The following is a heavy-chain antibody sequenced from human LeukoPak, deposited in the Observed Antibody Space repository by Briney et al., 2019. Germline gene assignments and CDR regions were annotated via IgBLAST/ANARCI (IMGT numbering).Heavy chain of an antibody. CDR1: GFNFGIYG. Sequence: PGGSLRLSCAASGFNFGIYGIHWVRQAPGKGLEWVAFIWFDGSNKYYADSVKGRFTISRDNSKNTLYLQMSGLRVEDTAIYYCARDFVDTAVFYYFDFWGQGTLVTVSS. CDR3: ARDFVDTAVFYYFDF. D-gene: IGHD5-18*01. V-gene: IGHV3-33*01. J-gene: IGHJ4*02. CDR2: IWFDGSNK.